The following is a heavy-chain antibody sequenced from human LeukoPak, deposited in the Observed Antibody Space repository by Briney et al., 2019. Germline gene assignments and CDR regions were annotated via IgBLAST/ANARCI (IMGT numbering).Heavy chain of an antibody. CDR2: IIPIFGTA. D-gene: IGHD4-23*01. CDR3: ARRRGGGLYPFDY. CDR1: GGTFSSYA. Sequence: GASVKVSCKASGGTFSSYAISWVRQARGKGLEGMGGIIPIFGTANYAQKFQGRVTITADESTSTAYMELSSLRSEDTAVYYCARRRGGGLYPFDYWGQGTLVTVSS. V-gene: IGHV1-69*01. J-gene: IGHJ4*02.